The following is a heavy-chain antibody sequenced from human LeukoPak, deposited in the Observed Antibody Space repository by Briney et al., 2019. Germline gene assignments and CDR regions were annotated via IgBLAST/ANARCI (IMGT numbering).Heavy chain of an antibody. CDR3: ARAEYSSSWYFRTYYYYGMDV. J-gene: IGHJ6*02. Sequence: GASVKVSCKASGGTFISYAISWVRQAPGQGLEWMGGIIPIFGTANYAQKFQGRVTITADESTSTAYMELSSLRSEDTAVYYCARAEYSSSWYFRTYYYYGMDVWGQGTTVTVSS. V-gene: IGHV1-69*13. CDR1: GGTFISYA. D-gene: IGHD6-13*01. CDR2: IIPIFGTA.